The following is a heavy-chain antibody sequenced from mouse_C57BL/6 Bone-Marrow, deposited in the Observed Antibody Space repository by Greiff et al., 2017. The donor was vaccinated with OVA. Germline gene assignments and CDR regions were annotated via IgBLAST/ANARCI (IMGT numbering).Heavy chain of an antibody. CDR1: GYTFTSYW. Sequence: QLQLKQPGAELVMPGASVKLSCKASGYTFTSYWMHWVKQRPGQGLEWIGEIDPSDSYTNYNQKFKGKSTLTVDKSSSTAYMQLSSLTSEDSAVYYCARGLGRRYYFDYWGQGTTLTVSS. J-gene: IGHJ2*01. CDR3: ARGLGRRYYFDY. V-gene: IGHV1-69*01. D-gene: IGHD4-1*01. CDR2: IDPSDSYT.